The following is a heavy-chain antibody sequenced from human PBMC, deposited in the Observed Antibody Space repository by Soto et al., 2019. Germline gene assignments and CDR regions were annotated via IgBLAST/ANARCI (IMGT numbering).Heavy chain of an antibody. CDR2: TRNKANSYTT. CDR1: GFTFSDHY. D-gene: IGHD1-26*01. CDR3: ARDSSGSQPAGNYYYYGMDV. Sequence: GGSLRLSCAASGFTFSDHYMDWVRQAPGKGLEWVGRTRNKANSYTTEYAASVKGRFTISRDDSKNSLYLQMNSLKTEDTAVYYCARDSSGSQPAGNYYYYGMDVWGQGTTVTVSS. V-gene: IGHV3-72*01. J-gene: IGHJ6*02.